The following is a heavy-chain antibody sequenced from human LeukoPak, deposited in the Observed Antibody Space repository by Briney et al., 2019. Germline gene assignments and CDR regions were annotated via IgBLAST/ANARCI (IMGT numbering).Heavy chain of an antibody. V-gene: IGHV4-39*01. D-gene: IGHD6-13*01. J-gene: IGHJ4*02. CDR2: FYYSGST. CDR1: GGSISSRPYS. CDR3: VRLVVSSWYHEVLRGRDY. Sequence: NPSETLSLTCTVSGGSISSRPYSWGWIRQPPGKGLEWLGSFYYSGSTYYKPSLKSRVSISVDTSKNQFSLNLSSVTAADTAVYHCVRLVVSSWYHEVLRGRDYWGQGTLVTVSS.